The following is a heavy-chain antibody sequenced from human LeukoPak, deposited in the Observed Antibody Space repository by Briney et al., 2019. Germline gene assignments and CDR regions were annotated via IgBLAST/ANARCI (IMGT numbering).Heavy chain of an antibody. CDR2: ISYDGSNK. D-gene: IGHD2-2*01. CDR1: GFTFSSYG. CDR3: AKVAFGGLQYQLLCHFDY. Sequence: PGGSLRLSCAASGFTFSSYGMHWVRQAPGKGLEWVAVISYDGSNKYYADSVKGRFTISRDNSKNTLYLQMNSLRAEDTAVYYCAKVAFGGLQYQLLCHFDYWGQGTLVTVSS. J-gene: IGHJ4*02. V-gene: IGHV3-30*18.